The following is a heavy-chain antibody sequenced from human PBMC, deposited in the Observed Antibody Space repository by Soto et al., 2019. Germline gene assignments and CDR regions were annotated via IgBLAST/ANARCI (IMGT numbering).Heavy chain of an antibody. CDR1: GYSFTSYW. CDR2: IYPGDSDT. D-gene: IGHD2-15*01. J-gene: IGHJ6*03. Sequence: GESLKISCKGSGYSFTSYWIGWVRQMPGKGLEWMGIIYPGDSDTRYSPFFQGQVTISADKSISTAYLQWRSLKASDTAMYYCAGGGRESVVVAAIGIKDYYYYMDVWGKGTTVTVSS. V-gene: IGHV5-51*01. CDR3: AGGGRESVVVAAIGIKDYYYYMDV.